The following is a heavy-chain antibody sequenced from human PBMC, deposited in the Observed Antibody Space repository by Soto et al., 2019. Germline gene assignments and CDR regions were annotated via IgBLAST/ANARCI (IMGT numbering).Heavy chain of an antibody. V-gene: IGHV1-18*01. Sequence: GASVKVSCKASGYTFTSYGISWVRQAPGQGLEWMGWISAYNGNTNYAQKLQGRVTMTTDTSTSTAYMELRSLRSDDTAVYYCAKDVVVGATTGLGDYYYYYGMDVWGQGTTVTVSS. CDR2: ISAYNGNT. CDR1: GYTFTSYG. D-gene: IGHD1-26*01. J-gene: IGHJ6*02. CDR3: AKDVVVGATTGLGDYYYYYGMDV.